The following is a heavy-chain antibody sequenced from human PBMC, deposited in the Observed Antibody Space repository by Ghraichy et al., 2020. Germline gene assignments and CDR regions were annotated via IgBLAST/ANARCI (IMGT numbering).Heavy chain of an antibody. J-gene: IGHJ4*02. CDR2: VSVGGGTT. Sequence: GGSLRLSCAASGFTFSSYVMSWVRQAPGKGLEWVSVVSVGGGTTYYADSVKGRFTISSDNSKNILYLHMNSLRAENTAVYYCAKGRIAGGAVPTRDFDYWGQGTLVTVSS. D-gene: IGHD6-13*01. V-gene: IGHV3-23*01. CDR1: GFTFSSYV. CDR3: AKGRIAGGAVPTRDFDY.